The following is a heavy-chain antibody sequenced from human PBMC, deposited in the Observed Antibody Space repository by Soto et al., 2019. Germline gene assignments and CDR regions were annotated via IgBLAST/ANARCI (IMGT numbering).Heavy chain of an antibody. J-gene: IGHJ6*02. Sequence: QVQLVESGGGVVQPGRSLRLSCAASGFTFSSYGMHWVRQAPGKGLEWVAVISYDGSNKYYADSVKGRFTISRDNSKNTLYLQMNSLRAEDTAVYYCATRYYGSGETYYYGMDVWGQGTTVTVSS. CDR3: ATRYYGSGETYYYGMDV. CDR1: GFTFSSYG. V-gene: IGHV3-30*03. CDR2: ISYDGSNK. D-gene: IGHD3-10*01.